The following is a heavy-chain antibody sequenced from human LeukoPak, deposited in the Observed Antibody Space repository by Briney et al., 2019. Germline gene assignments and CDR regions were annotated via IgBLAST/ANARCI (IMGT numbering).Heavy chain of an antibody. CDR2: ISDGGDRT. CDR1: GFSFANFA. V-gene: IGHV3-23*01. Sequence: PGGSLRLSCAASGFSFANFAMNWVRQAPGKGLEWVSAISDGGDRTYYTDSVKGRFTISRDTSKNTVHLQLNSLRAEDTAVYYCAREDVDTSFDYWGLGTLVTVSS. J-gene: IGHJ4*01. CDR3: AREDVDTSFDY. D-gene: IGHD5-18*01.